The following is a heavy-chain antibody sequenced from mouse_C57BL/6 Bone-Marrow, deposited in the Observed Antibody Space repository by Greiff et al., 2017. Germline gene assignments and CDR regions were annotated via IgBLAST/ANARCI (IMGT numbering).Heavy chain of an antibody. CDR3: AREYSNYAMDY. V-gene: IGHV5-16*01. D-gene: IGHD2-5*01. CDR1: GFTFSDYY. CDR2: INYDGSST. J-gene: IGHJ4*01. Sequence: EVMLVESEGGLVQPGSSMKLSCTASGFTFSDYYMAWVRQVPEKGLEWVSNINYDGSSTYYLDSLKSRFIISRDNAKNILYLQMSSLKSEDTATYYCAREYSNYAMDYWGQGTSVTVSS.